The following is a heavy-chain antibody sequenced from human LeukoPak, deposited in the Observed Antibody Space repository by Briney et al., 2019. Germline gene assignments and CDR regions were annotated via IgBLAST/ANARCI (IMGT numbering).Heavy chain of an antibody. J-gene: IGHJ3*02. V-gene: IGHV4-39*01. D-gene: IGHD5-18*01. Sequence: SETLSLTCTVSGGAISSSSYYWGWIRQPPGKGLEWFGRIYYSGSTYYNPSLKSRVTISVDTSKNQFSLQLSSVTAADTAVYYCAVGGYSYGFGAFDIWGQGTMVTVSS. CDR2: IYYSGST. CDR3: AVGGYSYGFGAFDI. CDR1: GGAISSSSYY.